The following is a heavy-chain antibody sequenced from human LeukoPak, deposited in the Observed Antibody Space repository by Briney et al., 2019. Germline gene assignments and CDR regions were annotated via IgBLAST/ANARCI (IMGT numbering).Heavy chain of an antibody. CDR1: GGSISSGGYP. Sequence: SETLSLTCAVSGGSISSGGYPWSWIRQPPGKGLEWIGYIYHSGSTYYNPSLKSRVTISVDRSKNQFSLKLSSVTAADTAVYYCASFEMGFDYWGQGTLVTVSS. J-gene: IGHJ4*02. V-gene: IGHV4-30-2*01. CDR3: ASFEMGFDY. D-gene: IGHD5-24*01. CDR2: IYHSGST.